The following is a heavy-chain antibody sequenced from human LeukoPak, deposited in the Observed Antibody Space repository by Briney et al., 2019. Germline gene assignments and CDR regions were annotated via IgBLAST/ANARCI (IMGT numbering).Heavy chain of an antibody. D-gene: IGHD6-6*01. V-gene: IGHV3-23*01. Sequence: GGSLRLSCAASGLTFSSYAMSWVRQAPGKGLEWVSSISVSGGSTYYADSVKGRFTISRDNSKNTLYLQMNSLRAEDTAVYYCAKGLLVSFFDYWGQGTLVTVSS. CDR1: GLTFSSYA. CDR3: AKGLLVSFFDY. CDR2: ISVSGGST. J-gene: IGHJ4*02.